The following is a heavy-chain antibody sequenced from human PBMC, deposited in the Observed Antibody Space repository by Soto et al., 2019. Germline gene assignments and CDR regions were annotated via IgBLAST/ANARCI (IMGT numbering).Heavy chain of an antibody. CDR1: GFTFNNYD. CDR2: ISYDGSKE. V-gene: IGHV3-30*18. CDR3: AKEKGQLVQGDAFAI. Sequence: QVQLVESGGGVVQPGRSLRLSCAASGFTFNNYDMHWVRQAPGKGLEWVAVISYDGSKEYYADSVKGRFTISRDNSKNTLYLQMNSLRDEDTAVYYCAKEKGQLVQGDAFAIWGQGTLVTVSS. J-gene: IGHJ3*02. D-gene: IGHD6-13*01.